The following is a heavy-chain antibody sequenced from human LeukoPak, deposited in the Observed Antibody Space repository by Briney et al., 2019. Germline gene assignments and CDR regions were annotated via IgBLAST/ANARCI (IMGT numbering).Heavy chain of an antibody. Sequence: GGSLRLSCAASGFTFSNAWMSWVRQAPGKGLEWVGRIKSKSDGETADFAAPLKGRFTMSRDDSKNALYLQMNSLKTEDTAVYYCATYTSIYSDYWGQGTLVTVSS. CDR2: IKSKSDGETA. V-gene: IGHV3-15*01. CDR1: GFTFSNAW. D-gene: IGHD2-2*01. J-gene: IGHJ4*02. CDR3: ATYTSIYSDY.